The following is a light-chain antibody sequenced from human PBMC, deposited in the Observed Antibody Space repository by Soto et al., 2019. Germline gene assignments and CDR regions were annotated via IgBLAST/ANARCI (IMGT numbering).Light chain of an antibody. CDR2: AAS. J-gene: IGKJ1*01. V-gene: IGKV3-20*01. CDR3: QQYGSSPQT. Sequence: EIVLTQSPGTLSLSPGERATLSCRASQSVTSSYLAWYQQKPGQAPRLLIYAASSRATGIPDRFSGSGSGTAFTLPVSRLEPEDFAVYYCQQYGSSPQTFGQGTRVEIK. CDR1: QSVTSSY.